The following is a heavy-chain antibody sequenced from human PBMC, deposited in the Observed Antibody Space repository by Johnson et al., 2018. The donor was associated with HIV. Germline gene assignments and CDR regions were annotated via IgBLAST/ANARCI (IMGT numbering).Heavy chain of an antibody. J-gene: IGHJ3*02. V-gene: IGHV3-66*02. Sequence: VQLVESGGGLVQPGGSLRLSCAASGFTVSSNYMSWVRQAPGKGLEWVSVIYSGGSTYYADSVKGRFTISRDNSKNKLYLQTNSLRAEDTAVYYCARDNWNYNAFDIWGQGTMVTVSS. D-gene: IGHD1-7*01. CDR2: IYSGGST. CDR1: GFTVSSNY. CDR3: ARDNWNYNAFDI.